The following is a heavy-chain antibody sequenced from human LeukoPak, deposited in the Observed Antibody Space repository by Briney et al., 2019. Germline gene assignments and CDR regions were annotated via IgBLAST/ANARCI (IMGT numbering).Heavy chain of an antibody. CDR3: ARPQGAARVLLSIQH. CDR1: GFTFSSYA. V-gene: IGHV3-30*03. CDR2: ISYDGSNK. J-gene: IGHJ1*01. Sequence: PGGSLRLSCAASGFTFSSYAMSWVRQAPGKGLEWVAVISYDGSNKYSADSVKGRFTVSRDNSKNTLYLQMNSLRAEDTAVYYCARPQGAARVLLSIQHWGQGTLVTVSS. D-gene: IGHD6-6*01.